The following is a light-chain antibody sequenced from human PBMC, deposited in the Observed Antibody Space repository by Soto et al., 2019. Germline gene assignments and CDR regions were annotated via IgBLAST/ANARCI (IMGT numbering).Light chain of an antibody. Sequence: QSVLTQPASVSGSPGQSITISCIGTSSDIGTYNYVSWYQQHPGKAPKLMLYEVSNRPSGVSSRFSGSKSGITASLTISGLQAEDEADYYCSSYTASTTPYVFGTGTKVTVL. CDR2: EVS. CDR3: SSYTASTTPYV. J-gene: IGLJ1*01. CDR1: SSDIGTYNY. V-gene: IGLV2-14*01.